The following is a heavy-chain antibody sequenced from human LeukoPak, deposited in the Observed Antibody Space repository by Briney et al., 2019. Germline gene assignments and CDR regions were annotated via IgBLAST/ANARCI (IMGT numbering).Heavy chain of an antibody. J-gene: IGHJ4*02. V-gene: IGHV3-21*06. CDR3: AKDPLRDYYDTIPSYYFDY. CDR2: ISGSSDYI. D-gene: IGHD3-22*01. Sequence: PGGSLRLSCAASGFTFSSYSMNWVRQAPGKGLQWVSSISGSSDYIYYADSLEGRFTLSRDNAKNSVYLQMSGLRVEDTAVYYCAKDPLRDYYDTIPSYYFDYWGQGTLVTVSS. CDR1: GFTFSSYS.